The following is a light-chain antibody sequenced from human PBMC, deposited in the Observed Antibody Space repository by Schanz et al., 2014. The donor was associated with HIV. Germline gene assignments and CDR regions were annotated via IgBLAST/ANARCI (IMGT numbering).Light chain of an antibody. CDR1: HVISDY. CDR2: SAS. J-gene: IGKJ1*01. V-gene: IGKV1-8*01. CDR3: QQYYSHPRT. Sequence: IRMTQSPSSISASTGDRVTITCRASHVISDYLAWYQQTPGKAPKLLVYSASTLQSGVPSRFSGSGSGTDFTLTISCLQSEDAATYYCQQYYSHPRTFGQGTKVEIK.